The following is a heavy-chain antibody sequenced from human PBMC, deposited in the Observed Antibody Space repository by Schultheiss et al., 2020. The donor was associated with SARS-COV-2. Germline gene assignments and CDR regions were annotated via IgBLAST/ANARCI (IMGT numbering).Heavy chain of an antibody. J-gene: IGHJ4*02. CDR1: GFTVSSNY. D-gene: IGHD4-17*01. CDR2: ISSSSSYI. Sequence: GGSLRLSCAASGFTVSSNYMSWVRQAPGKGLEWVSSISSSSSYIYYADSVKGRFTISRDNAKNSLYLQMNSLRAEDTAVYYCARDLAGTVTTYWGQGTLVTVSS. V-gene: IGHV3-21*01. CDR3: ARDLAGTVTTY.